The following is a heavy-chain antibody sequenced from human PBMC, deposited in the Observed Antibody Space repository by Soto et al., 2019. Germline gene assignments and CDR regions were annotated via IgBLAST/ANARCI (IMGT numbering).Heavy chain of an antibody. J-gene: IGHJ6*02. CDR3: ARETTAPEYYYGLDL. CDR2: IYYSGRT. V-gene: IGHV4-61*01. Sequence: QMQLQESGPGLVRPSETLSLTCTVSGDSLSSPTYYWTWIRQPPGKGLEWIAHIYYSGRTIYNPSLQCRVAISRATSKNQFYLELNSVTDADTAVYFCARETTAPEYYYGLDLWGQGTTVIVSS. CDR1: GDSLSSPTYY. D-gene: IGHD4-17*01.